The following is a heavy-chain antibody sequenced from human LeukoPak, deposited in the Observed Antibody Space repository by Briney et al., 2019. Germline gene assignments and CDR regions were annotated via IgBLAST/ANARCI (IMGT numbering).Heavy chain of an antibody. Sequence: PGGSLRLSCAASGFTFSSYGMHWVRQAPGKGLEWVAVISYDGSNKYYADSVKGRFTISRDNSKNTLYLQMNSLRAEDTAVYYCAKEPEARTYYDSSAGDYWGQGTLVTVSS. V-gene: IGHV3-30*18. CDR2: ISYDGSNK. D-gene: IGHD3-22*01. CDR3: AKEPEARTYYDSSAGDY. CDR1: GFTFSSYG. J-gene: IGHJ4*02.